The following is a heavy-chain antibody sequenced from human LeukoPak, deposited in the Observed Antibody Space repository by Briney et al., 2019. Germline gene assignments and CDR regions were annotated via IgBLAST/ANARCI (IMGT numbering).Heavy chain of an antibody. Sequence: SVKVSCKASGGTFSSYAISWVRQAPGQGLEWMGGIIPIFGTANYAQKFQGRVTITTDESTSTAYMELSSLRSEDTAMYYCARGRGYSGRNDYWGQGTLVTVSS. V-gene: IGHV1-69*05. D-gene: IGHD5-12*01. J-gene: IGHJ4*02. CDR2: IIPIFGTA. CDR3: ARGRGYSGRNDY. CDR1: GGTFSSYA.